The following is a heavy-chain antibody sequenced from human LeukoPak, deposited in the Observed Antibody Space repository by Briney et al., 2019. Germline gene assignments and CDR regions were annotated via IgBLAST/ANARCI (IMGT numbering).Heavy chain of an antibody. V-gene: IGHV1-18*01. CDR1: GFTFSSFG. Sequence: ASVKVSCKTSGFTFSSFGISWMRQAPGRGPEWMGWISGYNGETKYGQNFQGRVTMTTDTPTSTACMELRSLRSDDTAVYYCARSGDSKWFDPWGQGTLVTVSS. CDR2: ISGYNGET. J-gene: IGHJ5*02. D-gene: IGHD4-11*01. CDR3: ARSGDSKWFDP.